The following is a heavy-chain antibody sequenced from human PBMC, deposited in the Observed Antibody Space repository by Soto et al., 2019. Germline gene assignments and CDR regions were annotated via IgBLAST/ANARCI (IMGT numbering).Heavy chain of an antibody. D-gene: IGHD3-10*01. CDR2: IDSNGGT. Sequence: SETLSLTFTVSDYSSINYQWSWFRQPPGRRLEWIGYIDSNGGTSYNPSLQSRVTISIDTSTKQFFLKLSSVTAADTAVYYCVRQGFGRLHGLVDVWGQGTTVT. V-gene: IGHV4-59*08. J-gene: IGHJ6*02. CDR1: DYSSINYQ. CDR3: VRQGFGRLHGLVDV.